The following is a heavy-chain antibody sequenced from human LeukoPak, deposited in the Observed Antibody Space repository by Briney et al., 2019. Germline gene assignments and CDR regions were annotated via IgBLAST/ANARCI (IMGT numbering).Heavy chain of an antibody. CDR3: AKVLSGYHLDY. Sequence: RSGGSLRLSCAASGFTFSSYAMSWVRQAPGKGLEWVSAISGSGGSTYYADSVKGRFTISRDNSKNMLYLQMNSLRAEDTAVYYCAKVLSGYHLDYWGQGTLVTVSS. CDR2: ISGSGGST. D-gene: IGHD2-2*01. J-gene: IGHJ4*02. CDR1: GFTFSSYA. V-gene: IGHV3-23*01.